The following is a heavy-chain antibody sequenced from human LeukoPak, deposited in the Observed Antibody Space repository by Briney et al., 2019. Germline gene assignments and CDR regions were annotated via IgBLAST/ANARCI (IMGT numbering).Heavy chain of an antibody. CDR2: INHSGST. D-gene: IGHD3-22*01. Sequence: SETLSLTCAVYGGSFSGYYWSWIRQPPGKGLEWIGEINHSGSTNYNPSLKSRVTISVDTSKNQFSLKLSSVTAADTAVYYCARESITMIVVGRDAFDIWGQGTMVTVSS. J-gene: IGHJ3*02. CDR3: ARESITMIVVGRDAFDI. V-gene: IGHV4-34*01. CDR1: GGSFSGYY.